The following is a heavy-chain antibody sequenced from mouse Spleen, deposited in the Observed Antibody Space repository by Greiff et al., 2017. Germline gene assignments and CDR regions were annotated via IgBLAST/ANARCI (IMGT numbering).Heavy chain of an antibody. D-gene: IGHD2-1*01. J-gene: IGHJ3*01. CDR1: GFSLTSYG. CDR2: IWSGGST. Sequence: VKLQESGPGLVQPSQSLSITCTVSGFSLTSYGVHWVRQSPGKGLEWLGVIWSGGSTDYNAAFISRLSISKDNSKSQVFFKMNSLQADDTAIYYCARNNGNWFAYWGQGTLVTVSA. V-gene: IGHV2-2*01. CDR3: ARNNGNWFAY.